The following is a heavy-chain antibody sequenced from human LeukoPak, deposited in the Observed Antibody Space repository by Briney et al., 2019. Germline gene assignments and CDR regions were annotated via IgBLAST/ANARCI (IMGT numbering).Heavy chain of an antibody. J-gene: IGHJ3*02. D-gene: IGHD3-22*01. CDR3: AHSRDYDSSGYYYVVVAPGPHEVDAFDI. CDR2: IYWNDDK. CDR1: GFSLSTSGVG. Sequence: ESGPTLVKPTQTLTLTCTFSGFSLSTSGVGVGWIRQPPGKALEWLALIYWNDDKRYSPSLKSRLTITKDTSKNQVVLTMTNMDPVDTATYYCAHSRDYDSSGYYYVVVAPGPHEVDAFDIWGQGTMVTVSS. V-gene: IGHV2-5*01.